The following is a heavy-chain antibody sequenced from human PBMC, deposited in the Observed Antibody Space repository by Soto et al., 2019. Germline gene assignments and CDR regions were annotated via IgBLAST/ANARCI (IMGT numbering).Heavy chain of an antibody. CDR1: GFTFDDYA. J-gene: IGHJ4*02. D-gene: IGHD3-3*01. V-gene: IGHV3-9*01. CDR3: AKGSSYHDFWSGYYYFDY. Sequence: EVQLVESGGGLGQPGRSLRLSCAASGFTFDDYAMHWVRQAPGKGLEWVSGISWNSGSIGYADSVKGRFTISRDNAKNSLYLQMNSLRAEDTALYYCAKGSSYHDFWSGYYYFDYWGQGTLVTVSS. CDR2: ISWNSGSI.